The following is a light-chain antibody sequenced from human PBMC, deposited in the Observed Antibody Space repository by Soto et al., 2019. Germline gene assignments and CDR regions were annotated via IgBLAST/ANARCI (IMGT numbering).Light chain of an antibody. V-gene: IGKV3-15*01. CDR3: QQYNNWPRAT. Sequence: EIVLTQSPSTLSLSPGERATLSCRASQSVSSYLAWYQQKPGQAPRLLIYDTSTRATGIPARCSGSGSGTEVTLTISSLQSEDFVVYYCQQYNNWPRATFGGGTKVDIK. J-gene: IGKJ4*01. CDR2: DTS. CDR1: QSVSSY.